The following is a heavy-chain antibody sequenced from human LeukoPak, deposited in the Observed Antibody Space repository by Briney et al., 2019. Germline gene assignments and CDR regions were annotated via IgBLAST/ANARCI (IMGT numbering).Heavy chain of an antibody. J-gene: IGHJ6*03. V-gene: IGHV1-18*01. D-gene: IGHD1/OR15-1a*01. CDR2: ISAYNGNT. Sequence: GASVKVSCKASGYTFTSYGISWVRQAPGQGLEWMGWISAYNGNTNYAQKLQGRVTMTTDTSTSTAYMELRSLRPDDTAVYYCARSSGTTCYYYYYMDVWGKGTTVTVSS. CDR3: ARSSGTTCYYYYYMDV. CDR1: GYTFTSYG.